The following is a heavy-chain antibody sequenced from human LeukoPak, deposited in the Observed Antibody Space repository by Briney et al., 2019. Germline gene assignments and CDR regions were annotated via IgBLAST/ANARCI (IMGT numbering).Heavy chain of an antibody. Sequence: GGSLRLSCAASGFTFSSYAMSGGRQAPGKGLGWVSAISGSGGSTYYADSVKGRFTISRDNSKNTLYLQMNSLRAEDTAVYYCAKKSDGDYLDAFDIWGQGTMVTVSS. J-gene: IGHJ3*02. D-gene: IGHD4-17*01. CDR2: ISGSGGST. V-gene: IGHV3-23*01. CDR1: GFTFSSYA. CDR3: AKKSDGDYLDAFDI.